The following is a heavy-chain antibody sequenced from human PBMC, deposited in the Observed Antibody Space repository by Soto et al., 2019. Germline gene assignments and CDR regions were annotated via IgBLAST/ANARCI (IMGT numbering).Heavy chain of an antibody. D-gene: IGHD3-10*01. V-gene: IGHV4-34*01. CDR3: AREQLHGDYSDY. CDR2: INHSGST. CDR1: GGSFSGYY. Sequence: QVQLQQRGAGLLKPSETLSLTCGVYGGSFSGYYWSWIRHPPGKGLEWIGDINHSGSTNYNPSLTSRVTISVDTSKNQFSLNLSSVTAADTAVYYCAREQLHGDYSDYWGQGTLVTVSS. J-gene: IGHJ4*02.